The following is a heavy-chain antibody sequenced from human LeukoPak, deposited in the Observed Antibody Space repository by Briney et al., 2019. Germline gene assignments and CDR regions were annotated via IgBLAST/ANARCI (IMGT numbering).Heavy chain of an antibody. CDR2: IIPIFGTA. D-gene: IGHD4/OR15-4a*01. Sequence: ASVKVSCKASGGTFSSYAISWVRQAPGQGLEWMGGIIPIFGTANYAQKFQGRVTITADESTSTAYMELSSLRSEDTAVYYCARDFSEYGAHQGVSMDYWGQGTLVTVSS. J-gene: IGHJ4*02. CDR3: ARDFSEYGAHQGVSMDY. CDR1: GGTFSSYA. V-gene: IGHV1-69*01.